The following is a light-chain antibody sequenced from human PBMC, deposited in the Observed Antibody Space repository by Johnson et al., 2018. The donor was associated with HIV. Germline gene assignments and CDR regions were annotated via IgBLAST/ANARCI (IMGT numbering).Light chain of an antibody. V-gene: IGLV1-51*02. CDR1: SSNIGNNY. Sequence: QSVLTQPPSVSAAPGQKVTISCSGSSSNIGNNYVSWYQQLPGTAPKLLIFKNNERPSGIPDRFSASKSGTSATLGITGLQTGDEGDYYCGTWHTSLSGGGVFGTGTKVTVL. CDR3: GTWHTSLSGGGV. J-gene: IGLJ1*01. CDR2: KNN.